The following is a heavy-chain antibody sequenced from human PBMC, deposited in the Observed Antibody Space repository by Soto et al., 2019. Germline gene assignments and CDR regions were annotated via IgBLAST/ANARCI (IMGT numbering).Heavy chain of an antibody. CDR3: AHRLSVVVAEEAFDI. V-gene: IGHV2-5*02. CDR2: IYWDDDK. D-gene: IGHD2-15*01. CDR1: GFSLSTRGVG. J-gene: IGHJ3*02. Sequence: QITLKESGPTLVKPTQPLTLTCTFAGFSLSTRGVGVGWIRQPPGKALEWLALIYWDDDKRYSPSLKIRLTITKDTSKNQGVITMTNMDPVDTATYYGAHRLSVVVAEEAFDIWLQGTMVTVSS.